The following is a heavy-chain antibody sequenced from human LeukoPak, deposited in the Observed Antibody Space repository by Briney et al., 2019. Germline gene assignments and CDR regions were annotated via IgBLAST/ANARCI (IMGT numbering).Heavy chain of an antibody. CDR3: ARGYGYCSSTSCYTDGMDV. J-gene: IGHJ6*02. D-gene: IGHD2-2*02. V-gene: IGHV4-34*01. CDR2: INHSGST. CDR1: GGSFSGYY. Sequence: SETLSLTCAVYGGSFSGYYWSWIRQPPGKGLEWIGEINHSGSTNYNPSLKSRVTISVDTSKNQFSLKLSSVTAADTAVYYCARGYGYCSSTSCYTDGMDVWGQGTTVTVSS.